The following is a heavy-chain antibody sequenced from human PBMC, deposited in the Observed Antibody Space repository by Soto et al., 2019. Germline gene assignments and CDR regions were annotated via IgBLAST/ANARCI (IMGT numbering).Heavy chain of an antibody. CDR2: ICRSGSSI. CDR1: GFTFSDYC. Sequence: QVQLVESGGGLVKPGGSLRLSCAASGFTFSDYCMSWIRQAPGKGLEWVSYICRSGSSIYYADSVKGRFTISRDNAKNSLYLQMNSLRAEDTAVYYCARDPRQYYFDYWGQGTLVTVSS. V-gene: IGHV3-11*01. J-gene: IGHJ4*02. CDR3: ARDPRQYYFDY.